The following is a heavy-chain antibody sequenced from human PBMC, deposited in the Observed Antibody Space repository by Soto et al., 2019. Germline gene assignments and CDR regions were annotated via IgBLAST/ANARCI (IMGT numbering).Heavy chain of an antibody. CDR3: AKDFRPTRGTAMVTHWFDP. J-gene: IGHJ5*02. V-gene: IGHV3-15*01. CDR2: VISKTDGGTT. Sequence: GGSLRLSCAASGFTFSNAWMSWVRQTPGKGLEWVGRVISKTDGGTTDYAAPVKGRFTISRDNSKNTLYLQMNSLRAEDTAVYYCAKDFRPTRGTAMVTHWFDPWGQGTLVTVSS. CDR1: GFTFSNAW. D-gene: IGHD5-18*01.